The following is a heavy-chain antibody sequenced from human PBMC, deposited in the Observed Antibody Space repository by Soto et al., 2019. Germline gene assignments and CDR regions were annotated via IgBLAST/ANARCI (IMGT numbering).Heavy chain of an antibody. CDR1: GFTFSTYA. D-gene: IGHD6-19*01. Sequence: QVQLVESGGGVVQPGRSLRLSCAASGFTFSTYAMHWVRQAPGKGLQWVAVISYDGSNKYYADSVKGRFTISRDYSKNTLDLQMNSLRAEDTAVYYCARDGYSSGWSQIFDYWGQGTLVTVSS. V-gene: IGHV3-30-3*01. CDR3: ARDGYSSGWSQIFDY. J-gene: IGHJ4*02. CDR2: ISYDGSNK.